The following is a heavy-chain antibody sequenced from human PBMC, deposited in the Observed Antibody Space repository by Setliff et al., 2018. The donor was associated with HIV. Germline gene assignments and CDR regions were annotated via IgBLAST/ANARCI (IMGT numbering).Heavy chain of an antibody. V-gene: IGHV3-74*01. J-gene: IGHJ4*02. Sequence: GGSLRLSCAASGFTFRGYWMYWVRQPPGKGLVWVSRINIDGGSTNYADSVKGRFTISRDNAKNTLYLQMNGLSAEDTAVYYCARDRFRGGVGTGLAEYWGQGTVVTVSS. CDR3: ARDRFRGGVGTGLAEY. CDR1: GFTFRGYW. CDR2: INIDGGST. D-gene: IGHD3-16*01.